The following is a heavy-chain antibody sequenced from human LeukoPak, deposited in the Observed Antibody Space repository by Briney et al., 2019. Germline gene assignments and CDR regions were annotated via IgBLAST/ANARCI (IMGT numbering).Heavy chain of an antibody. CDR3: AKGRGMATITDFDY. V-gene: IGHV3-23*01. Sequence: GGSLRLSCAASGFTFSNYAMSWVRQAPGKGLEWVSGLSGTTGSTYYADSVKGRFTISRDNSENMLYLQMNSLGAEDTALYYCAKGRGMATITDFDYWGQGTLVTVSS. CDR2: LSGTTGST. D-gene: IGHD5-24*01. J-gene: IGHJ4*02. CDR1: GFTFSNYA.